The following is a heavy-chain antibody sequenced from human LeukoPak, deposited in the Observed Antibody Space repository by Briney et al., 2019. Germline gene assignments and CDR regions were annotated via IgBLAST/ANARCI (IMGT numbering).Heavy chain of an antibody. J-gene: IGHJ4*02. CDR1: GFTFSSYA. CDR3: AKDGHPYYFDY. Sequence: HTGGSLRLSCAASGFTFSSYALHWVRQAPGKGLEWVAVISYDGSNKYYADSVKGRFTISRDNSKNTLYLQMNSLRAEDTAVYYCAKDGHPYYFDYWGQGTLVTVSS. CDR2: ISYDGSNK. V-gene: IGHV3-30*04.